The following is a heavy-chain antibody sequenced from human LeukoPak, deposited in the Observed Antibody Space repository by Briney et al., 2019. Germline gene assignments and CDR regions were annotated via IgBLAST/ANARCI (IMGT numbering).Heavy chain of an antibody. CDR1: GASFSGYY. V-gene: IGHV4-34*01. Sequence: PSETLSLTCAVYGASFSGYYWGWIRQPPGKGLEWIGQINHSGSTNYNPSLKSRVTISVDTSKNQFSLKLSSVTAADTAVYYCARIDYGDDYVMDVWGQGPTVTVSS. CDR2: INHSGST. CDR3: ARIDYGDDYVMDV. J-gene: IGHJ6*02. D-gene: IGHD4-17*01.